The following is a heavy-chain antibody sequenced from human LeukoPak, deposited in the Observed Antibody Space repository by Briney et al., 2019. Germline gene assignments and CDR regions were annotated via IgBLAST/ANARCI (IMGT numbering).Heavy chain of an antibody. V-gene: IGHV4-34*01. CDR2: INHSGST. J-gene: IGHJ5*02. CDR1: GGSFSGYY. D-gene: IGHD2-2*01. CDR3: ARVKGIVVVPAAERWFDP. Sequence: PSETLSLTCAVYGGSFSGYYWSWIRQPPGKGLEWIGEINHSGSTNYNPSLKSRVTISVDTSKNQFSLKLSSVTAADTAVYYCARVKGIVVVPAAERWFDPWGQGTLVTVSS.